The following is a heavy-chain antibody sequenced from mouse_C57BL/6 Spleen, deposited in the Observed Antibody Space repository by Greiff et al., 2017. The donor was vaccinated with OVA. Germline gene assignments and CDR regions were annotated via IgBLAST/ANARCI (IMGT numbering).Heavy chain of an antibody. D-gene: IGHD5-1*01. CDR1: GFSFNTYA. CDR3: VRRRRETYSGYFDV. Sequence: EVKLVESGGGLVQPKGSLKLSCAASGFSFNTYAMNWVRQAPGKGLEWVARIRSKSNNSATYYADSVKDRFTISRDDSESMLYLQMNNLKTEDTAMYYGVRRRRETYSGYFDVWGTGTTVTVSS. V-gene: IGHV10-1*01. J-gene: IGHJ1*03. CDR2: IRSKSNNSAT.